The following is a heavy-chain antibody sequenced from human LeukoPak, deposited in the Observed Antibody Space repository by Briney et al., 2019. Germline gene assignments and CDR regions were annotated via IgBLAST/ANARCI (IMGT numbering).Heavy chain of an antibody. Sequence: GSLRLSCAASGFTFSSYAMSWVRQAPGKGLEWVSAISGSGGSTYYADSVKGRFTISRDNSKNTLYLQMNSLRAEDTAVYYCAKDLSGGNAFDIWGQGTMVTVSS. V-gene: IGHV3-23*01. CDR1: GFTFSSYA. CDR3: AKDLSGGNAFDI. CDR2: ISGSGGST. J-gene: IGHJ3*02. D-gene: IGHD3-16*01.